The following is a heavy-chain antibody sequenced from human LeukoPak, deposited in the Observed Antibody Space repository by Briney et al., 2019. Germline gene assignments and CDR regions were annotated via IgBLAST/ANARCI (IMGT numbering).Heavy chain of an antibody. J-gene: IGHJ4*02. CDR1: GFTFSSYS. V-gene: IGHV3-7*01. Sequence: GGSLRLSCAASGFTFSSYSMNWVRQAPGKGLEWVANIKQDGSEKYYVDSVKGRFTISRDNAKNSLYLQMNSLRAEDTAVYYCARDWSGLDYWGQGTLVTVSS. CDR2: IKQDGSEK. D-gene: IGHD1-14*01. CDR3: ARDWSGLDY.